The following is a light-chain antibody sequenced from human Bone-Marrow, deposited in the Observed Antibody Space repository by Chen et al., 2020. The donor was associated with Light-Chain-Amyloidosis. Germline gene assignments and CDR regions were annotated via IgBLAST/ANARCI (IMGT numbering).Light chain of an antibody. V-gene: IGLV2-14*01. CDR3: SSYTITNTLV. Sequence: QSALNQPASVSGSPGQSITISCTGTSSDVGGDNHVSWYQQHPDKAPKLMIYEVTHRTSWVPDLFSGSKSDNTASLTISGLQTEDEADYFCSSYTITNTLVFGSGTRVTVL. CDR1: SSDVGGDNH. J-gene: IGLJ1*01. CDR2: EVT.